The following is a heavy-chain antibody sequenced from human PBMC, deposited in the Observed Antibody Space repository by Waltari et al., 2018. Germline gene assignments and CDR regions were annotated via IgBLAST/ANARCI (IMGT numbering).Heavy chain of an antibody. CDR1: GGSIRSSSYY. CDR2: IYYSGST. J-gene: IGHJ3*02. Sequence: QLQLQESGPGLVKPSETLSLTCTVSGGSIRSSSYYWGWIRQPPGKGLEWIGSIYYSGSTYYNPSLKSRVTISVDTSKNQFSLKLSSVTAADTAVYYCARPRSPDAFDIWGQGTMVTVSS. V-gene: IGHV4-39*01. CDR3: ARPRSPDAFDI.